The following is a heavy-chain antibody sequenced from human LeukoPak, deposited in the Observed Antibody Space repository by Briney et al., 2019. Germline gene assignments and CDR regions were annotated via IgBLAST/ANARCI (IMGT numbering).Heavy chain of an antibody. D-gene: IGHD5-18*01. CDR3: ATDTYGYHFDY. V-gene: IGHV1-18*01. J-gene: IGHJ4*02. Sequence: ASVKVSCKAFGYTFKSYGISWVRQAPGQGLEWMGWINLYSGGTNFAPKFQGRVTMTSDTSITTAYMELSSLTSDDTAVYYCATDTYGYHFDYWGLGTVVTVSS. CDR1: GYTFKSYG. CDR2: INLYSGGT.